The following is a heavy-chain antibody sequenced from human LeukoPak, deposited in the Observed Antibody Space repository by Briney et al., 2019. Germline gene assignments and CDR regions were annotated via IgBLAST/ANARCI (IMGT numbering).Heavy chain of an antibody. V-gene: IGHV3-23*01. D-gene: IGHD2-2*01. Sequence: GGSLRLSCAASGFTFSSYAMNWVRQAPGKGLEWVSTISGSGDSTYYADSVKGRFTISRDNSKNTLLLQMNSLRAEDTAVYYCAKGGAGYCSSTSCLYYFDYWGQGTLVTVSS. J-gene: IGHJ4*02. CDR1: GFTFSSYA. CDR3: AKGGAGYCSSTSCLYYFDY. CDR2: ISGSGDST.